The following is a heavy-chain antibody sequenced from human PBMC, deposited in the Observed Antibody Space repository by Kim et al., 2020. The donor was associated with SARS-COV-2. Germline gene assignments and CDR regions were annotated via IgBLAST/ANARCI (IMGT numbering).Heavy chain of an antibody. CDR3: GVGATTGY. Sequence: SYIYYAESAKRRFAISTDNAKNSLYLQMNSLRAEDTAVYYCGVGATTGYWGQGTLVTVSS. D-gene: IGHD1-26*01. CDR2: SYI. J-gene: IGHJ4*02. V-gene: IGHV3-21*01.